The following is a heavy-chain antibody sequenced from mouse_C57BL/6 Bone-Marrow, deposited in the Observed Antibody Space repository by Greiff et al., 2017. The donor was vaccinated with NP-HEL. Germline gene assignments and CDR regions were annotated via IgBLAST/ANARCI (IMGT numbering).Heavy chain of an antibody. CDR3: APLWGTYDMDY. CDR1: GFNIKDYY. D-gene: IGHD3-3*01. J-gene: IGHJ4*01. Sequence: EVQLQQSGAELVKPGASVKLSCTASGFNIKDYYMHWVKQRTEQGLEWIGRIDPEDGETKYAPKFKGKATITADTSSNTAYLQLSSLTSEDTAVYYGAPLWGTYDMDYWGKGTSVTVSS. V-gene: IGHV14-2*01. CDR2: IDPEDGET.